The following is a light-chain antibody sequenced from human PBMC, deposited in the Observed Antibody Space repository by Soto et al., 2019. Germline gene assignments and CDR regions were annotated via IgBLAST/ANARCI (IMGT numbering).Light chain of an antibody. CDR1: QSVSSSH. J-gene: IGKJ2*01. V-gene: IGKV3-20*01. CDR3: QHYGSSPREVT. Sequence: EIVLTQSADTLSLSPGERATLSCRASQSVSSSHLAWYQQRLGQAPRLLIYRASSRATGIPDRFSGSGSGTDFTLTISRPEPEDSAVYYCQHYGSSPREVTFGQGTKLEI. CDR2: RAS.